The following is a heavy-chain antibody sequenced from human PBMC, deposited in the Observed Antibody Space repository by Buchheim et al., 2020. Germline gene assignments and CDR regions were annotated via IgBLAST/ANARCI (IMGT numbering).Heavy chain of an antibody. CDR3: ARGYCSGGSCYFNLEEGWVDY. Sequence: QLQLQESGPGLVKPSETLSLTCTVSGGSISSSSYYWGWIRQPPGKGLEWIGSIYYSGSTYYNPSLKSRVTISVDTSKNQFSLKLSSVTAADTAVYYCARGYCSGGSCYFNLEEGWVDYWGQGTL. D-gene: IGHD2-15*01. CDR1: GGSISSSSYY. J-gene: IGHJ4*02. V-gene: IGHV4-39*01. CDR2: IYYSGST.